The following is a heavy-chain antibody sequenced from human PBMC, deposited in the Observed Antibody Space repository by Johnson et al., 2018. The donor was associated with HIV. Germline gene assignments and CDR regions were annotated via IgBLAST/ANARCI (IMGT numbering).Heavy chain of an antibody. CDR1: GFTFSSYA. CDR2: ISYDGSNK. CDR3: ARVRGYSYGAHAFDI. V-gene: IGHV3-30-3*01. D-gene: IGHD5-18*01. Sequence: QVQLVESGGGVVQPGRSLRLSCAASGFTFSSYAMHWVRQAPGKGLEWVAVISYDGSNKYYADSVKGRFTISRDNSKNTLYLQMNSLIAEDTAVYYCARVRGYSYGAHAFDIWGQGTMVTVSS. J-gene: IGHJ3*02.